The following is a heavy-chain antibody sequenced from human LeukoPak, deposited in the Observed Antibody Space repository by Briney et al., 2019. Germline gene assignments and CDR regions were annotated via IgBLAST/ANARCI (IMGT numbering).Heavy chain of an antibody. CDR1: GYTFSNFG. J-gene: IGHJ4*02. V-gene: IGHV1-2*02. CDR2: INPNSGGT. Sequence: GASVRVSCKTSGYTFSNFGINWVRQAPGQGLEWMGWINPNSGGTNYAQKFQGRVTMTRDTSISTAYMELSRLRSDDTAVYYCAREPHYYDSSGYKRAYYFDYWGQGTLVTVSS. CDR3: AREPHYYDSSGYKRAYYFDY. D-gene: IGHD3-22*01.